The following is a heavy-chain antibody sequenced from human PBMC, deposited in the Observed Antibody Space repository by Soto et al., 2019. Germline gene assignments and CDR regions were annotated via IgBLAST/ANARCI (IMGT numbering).Heavy chain of an antibody. D-gene: IGHD3-10*01. CDR2: ISGSGGNT. CDR1: GFTLSNYV. Sequence: GSLRLSCAASGFTLSNYVMSWVRQAPGKGLEWVSGISGSGGNTYYADSVKGRFTISRDNSKNTLYLQMNSLRADDTAMYYCANPKRSLWFGELSSYWGQGTLVTVSS. V-gene: IGHV3-23*01. CDR3: ANPKRSLWFGELSSY. J-gene: IGHJ4*02.